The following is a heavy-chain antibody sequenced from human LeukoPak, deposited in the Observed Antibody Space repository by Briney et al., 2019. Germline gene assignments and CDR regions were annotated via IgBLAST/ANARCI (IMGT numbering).Heavy chain of an antibody. CDR3: ASTEMATIFDY. D-gene: IGHD5-24*01. V-gene: IGHV3-66*01. CDR2: IYSGGST. Sequence: GGSLRLSCAASGFTVSNNYMSWVRQAPGKGLEWVSVIYSGGSTYYADSVKGRFTISRDNSKNTLYLQMNSLRAEDTAVYYCASTEMATIFDYWGQGTLVTVSS. J-gene: IGHJ4*02. CDR1: GFTVSNNY.